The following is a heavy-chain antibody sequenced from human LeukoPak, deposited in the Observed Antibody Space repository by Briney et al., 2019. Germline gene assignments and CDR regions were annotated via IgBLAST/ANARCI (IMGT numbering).Heavy chain of an antibody. J-gene: IGHJ4*02. D-gene: IGHD3-10*01. CDR1: GFTFSSYA. Sequence: GGSLRLSCAASGFTFSSYAMSWVRQAPGKGLEWVSAISGSGGSTYYADSVKGRFTISRDNSKNTLYLQMNSLRAEDTAVYYCAKPLWFGEIGASEFDYWGQGTLVTVSS. V-gene: IGHV3-23*01. CDR3: AKPLWFGEIGASEFDY. CDR2: ISGSGGST.